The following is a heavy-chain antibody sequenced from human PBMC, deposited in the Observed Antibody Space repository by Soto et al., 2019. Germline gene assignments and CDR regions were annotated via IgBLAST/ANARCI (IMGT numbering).Heavy chain of an antibody. CDR2: IYYSGST. CDR3: ARAVLPATAPFDY. D-gene: IGHD2-2*01. Sequence: QVQLQESGPRLVKPSETLSLTCIVSGGSISSYYWSWIRQPPGKGLEWIGYIYYSGSTNYNPSLKIRVTISVDTSKNQFSLKLSSVTAADTAVYYCARAVLPATAPFDYWGQGTLVTVSS. V-gene: IGHV4-59*01. CDR1: GGSISSYY. J-gene: IGHJ4*02.